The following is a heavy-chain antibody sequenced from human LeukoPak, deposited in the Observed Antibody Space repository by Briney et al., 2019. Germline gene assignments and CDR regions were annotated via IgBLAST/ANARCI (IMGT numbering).Heavy chain of an antibody. Sequence: ASVKVSCKASGYTFTSYYIHWVRQAPGQGLEWMGWINPNSGGTNYAQKFQGRVTMTRDTSISTAYMELSRLRSDDTAVYYCARDYDWNYFGGYFYMDVWGKGTTVTVSS. CDR1: GYTFTSYY. V-gene: IGHV1-2*02. CDR3: ARDYDWNYFGGYFYMDV. CDR2: INPNSGGT. D-gene: IGHD1-7*01. J-gene: IGHJ6*03.